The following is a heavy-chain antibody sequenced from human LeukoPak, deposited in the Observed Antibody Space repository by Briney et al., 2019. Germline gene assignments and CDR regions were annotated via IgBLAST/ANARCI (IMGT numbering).Heavy chain of an antibody. J-gene: IGHJ6*02. CDR1: GYISSNYG. V-gene: IGHV1-18*01. CDR3: ARVYCGGGACYWNYGMDV. D-gene: IGHD2-21*01. CDR2: ISTNNGNT. Sequence: ASVKVSCKASGYISSNYGFTWVRQAPGQGLEWMGWISTNNGNTNYAQKVQDRVTMTTDTSTNTAYMELRSLRSDDTAVYYCARVYCGGGACYWNYGMDVWGQGTTVTVSS.